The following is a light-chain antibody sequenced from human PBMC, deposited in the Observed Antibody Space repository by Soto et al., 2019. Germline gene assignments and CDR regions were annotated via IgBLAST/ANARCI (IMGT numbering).Light chain of an antibody. CDR1: HSVSTY. V-gene: IGKV1-39*01. J-gene: IGKJ5*01. Sequence: DTQMTRSPSSLSSYVLDIFTITCLSSHSVSTYLNWYQQKPGKAPKLVIYAASHLQRGVPSRFSGSGSGTDFPLTIPRLQPEDFATYYCPQSYSTPYTFGQGTRLEIK. CDR2: AAS. CDR3: PQSYSTPYT.